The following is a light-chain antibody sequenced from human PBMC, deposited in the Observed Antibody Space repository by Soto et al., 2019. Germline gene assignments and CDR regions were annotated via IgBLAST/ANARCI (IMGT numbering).Light chain of an antibody. CDR1: EYLIHNDGNTY. J-gene: IGKJ4*01. CDR2: MVS. Sequence: DVGMTQSPLSLPVTLGQSASISCRSSEYLIHNDGNTYLSWFHQRPGQSPSRLIYMVSTRDSGVPDRFSGSGSGTDVTLKITWVAAEDVGVYYCMQGTHWPRTFGGGTTVEIK. CDR3: MQGTHWPRT. V-gene: IGKV2-30*02.